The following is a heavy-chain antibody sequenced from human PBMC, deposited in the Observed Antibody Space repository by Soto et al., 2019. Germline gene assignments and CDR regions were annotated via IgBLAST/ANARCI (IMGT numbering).Heavy chain of an antibody. V-gene: IGHV1-3*01. Sequence: QVQLVQSGAELKKPGASVKVSCKASGYTFTSYALHWVRQAPGQRLEWMGWINAGNGHTIYSREFRDRLTITMDTSPSTAYMELRSLKPADTAVFYCARDFAGGLNDVFDFWGQGTMVTVSS. D-gene: IGHD5-12*01. CDR2: INAGNGHT. CDR3: ARDFAGGLNDVFDF. J-gene: IGHJ3*01. CDR1: GYTFTSYA.